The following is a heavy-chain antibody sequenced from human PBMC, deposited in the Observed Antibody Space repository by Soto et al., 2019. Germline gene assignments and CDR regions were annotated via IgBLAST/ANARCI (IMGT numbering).Heavy chain of an antibody. CDR3: ARGGIAAAAPPDY. D-gene: IGHD6-25*01. V-gene: IGHV4-31*03. Sequence: QVQLQESGPGLVKPSQTLSLTCTVSGGSISSGGYYWSWIRKHPGKGLEWIEYIYYSGSTYYNPSLKSRDTMSVDTSKNQFWLKLSSVTAADTAVYYCARGGIAAAAPPDYWGQGTPVTVSS. CDR2: IYYSGST. CDR1: GGSISSGGYY. J-gene: IGHJ4*02.